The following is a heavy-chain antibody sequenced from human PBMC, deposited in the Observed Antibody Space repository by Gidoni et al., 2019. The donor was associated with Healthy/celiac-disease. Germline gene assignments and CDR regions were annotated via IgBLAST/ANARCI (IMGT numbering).Heavy chain of an antibody. CDR1: GGTFSSYA. CDR2: IIPILGIA. V-gene: IGHV1-69*04. D-gene: IGHD5-18*01. J-gene: IGHJ4*02. Sequence: QVQLVQSGAAVKKPGSSVKLSCKASGGTFSSYAISWVRQAPGQGLEWMGRIIPILGIANYAQKFQGRVTITADKSTSTAYMELSSLRSEDTAVYYCARVEDTAMVTIDYWGQGTLVTVSS. CDR3: ARVEDTAMVTIDY.